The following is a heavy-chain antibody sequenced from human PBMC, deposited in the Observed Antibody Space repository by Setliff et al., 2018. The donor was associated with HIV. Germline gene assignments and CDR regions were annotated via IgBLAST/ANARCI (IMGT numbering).Heavy chain of an antibody. Sequence: SETLSLTCTVSGGSISSSSYYWGWIRQPPGKGLEWIGSIYYSGSTYYNPSLKSRVTISVDTSKNQFSLKLSSVTAADTAVYYCARRNYYGSGSTWDYGMGVWGQGTTVTVSS. CDR3: ARRNYYGSGSTWDYGMGV. CDR1: GGSISSSSYY. D-gene: IGHD3-10*01. J-gene: IGHJ6*02. CDR2: IYYSGST. V-gene: IGHV4-39*01.